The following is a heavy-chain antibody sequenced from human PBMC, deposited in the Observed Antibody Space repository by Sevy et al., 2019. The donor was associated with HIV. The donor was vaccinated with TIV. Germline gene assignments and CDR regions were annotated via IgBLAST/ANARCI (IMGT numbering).Heavy chain of an antibody. J-gene: IGHJ6*02. Sequence: GGSLRLSCAASGFTFNSYWMSWVRPAPGKGLEWVANIKQDGSEKYYVDSVKGRFTISRDNSQNSLFLQMNTLRAEDTAVYYCAREGSPYDTYYYYYGMDVWGQGTTVTVSS. CDR2: IKQDGSEK. CDR1: GFTFNSYW. CDR3: AREGSPYDTYYYYYGMDV. V-gene: IGHV3-7*01. D-gene: IGHD5-12*01.